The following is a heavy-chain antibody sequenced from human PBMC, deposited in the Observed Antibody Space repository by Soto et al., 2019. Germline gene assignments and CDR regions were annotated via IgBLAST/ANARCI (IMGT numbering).Heavy chain of an antibody. V-gene: IGHV1-69*02. CDR2: VIPMVGMS. J-gene: IGHJ4*02. CDR1: GGTFNFYS. Sequence: QVQLVQSGAEVKKPGSSVKVSCTASGGTFNFYSISWVRQAPGQGLEWLGRVIPMVGMSEYAQKFQGRVTITSEKSTSTAYMNLRSLRSEDTAVYYCASTSGSGRAHFDYWGQGTLVTVSS. CDR3: ASTSGSGRAHFDY. D-gene: IGHD3-10*01.